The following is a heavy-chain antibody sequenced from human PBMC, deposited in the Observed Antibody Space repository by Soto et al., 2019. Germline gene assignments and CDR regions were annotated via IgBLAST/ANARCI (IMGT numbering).Heavy chain of an antibody. CDR3: ARPIHFVFFGVVPRPPDYYYYGMDV. CDR2: IIPIFDTA. CDR1: GGTFSSYA. J-gene: IGHJ6*02. V-gene: IGHV1-69*13. Sequence: SVKVSCKTSGGTFSSYAISWVRQAPGQGLEWMGGIIPIFDTANYAQKFQGRVTITADESTSTAYMELSSLRSEDTAVYYCARPIHFVFFGVVPRPPDYYYYGMDVWGQGTTVTVSS. D-gene: IGHD3-3*01.